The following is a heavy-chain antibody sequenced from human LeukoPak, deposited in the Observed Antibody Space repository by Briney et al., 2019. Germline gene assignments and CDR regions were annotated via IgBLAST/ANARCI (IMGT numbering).Heavy chain of an antibody. CDR2: ISWNSGSI. CDR1: GFTFDDYA. J-gene: IGHJ4*02. Sequence: SLRLSCAASGFTFDDYAMHWVRQAPGKGLEWVSGISWNSGSIGYADSVKGRFTISRDNAKNSLYLQMNSLRAEDTALYYCATGPWGNDYGDYSIPLFDYWGQGTLVTVSS. D-gene: IGHD4-17*01. V-gene: IGHV3-9*01. CDR3: ATGPWGNDYGDYSIPLFDY.